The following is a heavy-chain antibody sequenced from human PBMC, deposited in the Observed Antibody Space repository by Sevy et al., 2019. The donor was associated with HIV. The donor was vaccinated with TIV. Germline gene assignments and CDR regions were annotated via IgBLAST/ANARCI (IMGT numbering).Heavy chain of an antibody. CDR2: NSGSGDET. Sequence: GGSLRLSCAASGFIFSSYAMSWVRQAPGKGLEWVSTNSGSGDETFYADSVKGRFTISRDNSKNTLYLQMNSLRAEDTAVYYCAKARYINGWDVLDHWGQGTLVTISS. CDR3: AKARYINGWDVLDH. V-gene: IGHV3-23*01. D-gene: IGHD6-19*01. J-gene: IGHJ4*02. CDR1: GFIFSSYA.